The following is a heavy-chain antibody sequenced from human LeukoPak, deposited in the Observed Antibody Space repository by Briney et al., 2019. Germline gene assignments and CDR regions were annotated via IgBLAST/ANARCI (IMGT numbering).Heavy chain of an antibody. V-gene: IGHV1-8*01. J-gene: IGHJ3*02. D-gene: IGHD1-26*01. CDR2: MNPNSGNT. CDR3: ARAGGTYYGIAFDI. CDR1: GYTFTSYD. Sequence: GASVKVSCKASGYTFTSYDINWVRQATGQGLEWMGWMNPNSGNTGYAQKFQGRVTMTTDTSTSTAYMELRSLRSDDTAVYYCARAGGTYYGIAFDIWGQGTMVTVSS.